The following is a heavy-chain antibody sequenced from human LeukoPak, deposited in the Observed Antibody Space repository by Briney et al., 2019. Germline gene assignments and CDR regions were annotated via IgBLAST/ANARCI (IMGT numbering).Heavy chain of an antibody. CDR1: GFTFSDYY. CDR2: IGSSGSTI. D-gene: IGHD6-19*01. J-gene: IGHJ5*02. Sequence: GGSLRLSCAASGFTFSDYYMSWIRQAPGKGLEWVSYIGSSGSTIYYADSVKGRFTISRDNAKNSLYLQMNSLRAEDTAVYYCARDSGWYPRVGWFDPWGQGTLVTVSS. V-gene: IGHV3-11*04. CDR3: ARDSGWYPRVGWFDP.